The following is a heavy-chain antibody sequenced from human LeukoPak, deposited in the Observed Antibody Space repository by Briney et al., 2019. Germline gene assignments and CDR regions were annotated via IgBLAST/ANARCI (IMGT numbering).Heavy chain of an antibody. Sequence: PGGSLRLSCAASGFTFSSYWMSWVRQAPGKGLEWVAYIKQDGSEKYYVDSVKGRFTISRDNAKNSLYLQMNSPRAEDTAVYYCASEDYVWGSYRADYWGQGTLVTVSS. CDR3: ASEDYVWGSYRADY. CDR1: GFTFSSYW. V-gene: IGHV3-7*01. D-gene: IGHD3-16*02. J-gene: IGHJ4*02. CDR2: IKQDGSEK.